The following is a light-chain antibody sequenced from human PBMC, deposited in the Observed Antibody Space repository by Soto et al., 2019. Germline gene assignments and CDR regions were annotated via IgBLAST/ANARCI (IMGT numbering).Light chain of an antibody. CDR2: RNN. Sequence: QSVLTQPPSASGTPGQTVTISCSGSSSNIGMNYVYWYQQLPGTAPKLLIYRNNQRPSGVPDRFSGSNSGTSASLAISGLRSEDEADYYCAAWDASLNGYVFGAGTKVTVL. J-gene: IGLJ1*01. V-gene: IGLV1-47*01. CDR3: AAWDASLNGYV. CDR1: SSNIGMNY.